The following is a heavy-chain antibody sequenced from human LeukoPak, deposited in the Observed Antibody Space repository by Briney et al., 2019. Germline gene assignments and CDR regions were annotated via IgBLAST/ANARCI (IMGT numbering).Heavy chain of an antibody. Sequence: EGSLRLSCVGSGFSFSSSWMSWVRQAPGKGLEWVANMKEDGSEEHYLDSVKGRFTISRDNAQNSLYLQMNSLRDDDTAIYYCARDRYFPYWGQGTLVIVPS. D-gene: IGHD1-14*01. CDR1: GFSFSSSW. CDR3: ARDRYFPY. CDR2: MKEDGSEE. J-gene: IGHJ1*01. V-gene: IGHV3-7*01.